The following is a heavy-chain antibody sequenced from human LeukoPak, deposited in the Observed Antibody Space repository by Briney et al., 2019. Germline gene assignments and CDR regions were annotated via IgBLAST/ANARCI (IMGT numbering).Heavy chain of an antibody. Sequence: SETLSLTCAVCGGSISSSSYYWGWIRQPAGEGLKWIGYTYYSGSTNYNPSLKSRVTISLDTSKNQFSLKLSSVTAADTAVYYCARANAGRYPPGVWGKRTTVTVSS. CDR1: GGSISSSSYY. V-gene: IGHV4-61*05. J-gene: IGHJ6*04. CDR3: ARANAGRYPPGV. CDR2: TYYSGST. D-gene: IGHD3-9*01.